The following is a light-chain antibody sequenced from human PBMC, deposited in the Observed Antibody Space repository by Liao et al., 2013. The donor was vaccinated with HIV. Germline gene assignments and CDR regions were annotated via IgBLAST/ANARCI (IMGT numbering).Light chain of an antibody. J-gene: IGLJ2*01. CDR2: YDS. Sequence: SYVLTQPPSVSVAPRKTASITCGGKNIGSKSVHWYQQKPGQAPVLVIYYDSDRPSGIPERFSGSNSGHTATLTLSRVEAGDEAAYYCQVWDSSSDHPVVFGGGTKLTVL. CDR1: NIGSKS. V-gene: IGLV3-21*01. CDR3: QVWDSSSDHPVV.